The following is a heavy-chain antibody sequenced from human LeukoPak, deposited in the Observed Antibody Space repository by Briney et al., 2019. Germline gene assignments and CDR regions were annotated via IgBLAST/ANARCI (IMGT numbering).Heavy chain of an antibody. CDR2: IYYSGST. CDR1: GGSISSYY. CDR3: ARPRQLRSSSGWYY. D-gene: IGHD6-19*01. Sequence: KTSETLSLTCTVSGGSISSYYWSWIRQPPGKGLEWIRYIYYSGSTNYNPSLKSRVTISVDTSKNQFSLKLSSVTAADTAVYYCARPRQLRSSSGWYYWGQGTLVIVSS. V-gene: IGHV4-59*08. J-gene: IGHJ4*02.